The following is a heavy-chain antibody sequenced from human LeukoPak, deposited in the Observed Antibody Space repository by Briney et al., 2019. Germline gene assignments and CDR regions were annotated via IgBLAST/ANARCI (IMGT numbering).Heavy chain of an antibody. V-gene: IGHV3-30*18. CDR3: AKGKVRGTPYSGYYMDV. CDR2: ISYDGSNK. Sequence: GGSLRLSCAASGFTFSSYGMHWVRQAPGKGLEWVAVISYDGSNKYYADSVKGRFTISRDNSKNTLYLQMNSLRAEDTAVYYCAKGKVRGTPYSGYYMDVWGKGTTVTVSS. D-gene: IGHD3-10*01. J-gene: IGHJ6*03. CDR1: GFTFSSYG.